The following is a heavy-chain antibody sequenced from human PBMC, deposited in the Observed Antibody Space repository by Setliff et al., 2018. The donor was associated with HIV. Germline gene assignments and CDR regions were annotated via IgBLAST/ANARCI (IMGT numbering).Heavy chain of an antibody. D-gene: IGHD3-3*01. CDR2: IYYSVST. V-gene: IGHV4-31*03. CDR1: GGSISSGGFY. J-gene: IGHJ6*02. Sequence: ASDTLALTCTVSGGSISSGGFYWNWILQHPGKGQEWIGYIYYSVSTYYHPSTKRRLTISLDTSKNQFSLQLTTVTAADTAVYYCARDTPHFGVASSYYYGMDVWGQGTTVTVSS. CDR3: ARDTPHFGVASSYYYGMDV.